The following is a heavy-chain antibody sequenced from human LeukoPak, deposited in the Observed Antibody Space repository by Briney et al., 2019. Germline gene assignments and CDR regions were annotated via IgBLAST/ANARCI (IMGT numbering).Heavy chain of an antibody. V-gene: IGHV3-7*01. J-gene: IGHJ4*02. CDR3: ARPALVGEIFEY. CDR1: AFTFNDYW. D-gene: IGHD1-26*01. Sequence: GGSLRLSCAASAFTFNDYWMSWVRQAPGKGMEWVADIKQDGNDQKYVDSVKGRFTISRDNTKNSLYLQMNSLRAEDTAVYYCARPALVGEIFEYWGQGTLVTVSS. CDR2: IKQDGNDQ.